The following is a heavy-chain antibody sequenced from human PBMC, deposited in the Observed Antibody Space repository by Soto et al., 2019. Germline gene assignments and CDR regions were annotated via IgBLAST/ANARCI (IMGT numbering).Heavy chain of an antibody. V-gene: IGHV3-13*04. J-gene: IGHJ6*02. CDR1: GFTFSSYD. CDR2: IGTAGDT. D-gene: IGHD5-18*01. Sequence: GGSLRLSCAASGFTFSSYDMHWVRQATGKGLEWVSAIGTAGDTYYPGSVKGRFTISRENAKNSLYLQMNSLRAGDTVVYYCARGGYSYGPYYYYGMDVWGQGTTVTVSS. CDR3: ARGGYSYGPYYYYGMDV.